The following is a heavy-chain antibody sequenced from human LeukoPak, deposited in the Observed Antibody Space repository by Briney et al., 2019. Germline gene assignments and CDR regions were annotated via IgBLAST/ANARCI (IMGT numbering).Heavy chain of an antibody. Sequence: KTSETLSLTCTVSGGSVSSGSYYWTWIRQPPGKGLEWIGYIYYSGSTNYNPSLKSRVTISVDTSKNQFSLKLSSVTAADTAVYYCASAVPYQKAFDIWGQGTMVTVSS. D-gene: IGHD2-2*01. CDR1: GGSVSSGSYY. V-gene: IGHV4-61*01. CDR2: IYYSGST. CDR3: ASAVPYQKAFDI. J-gene: IGHJ3*02.